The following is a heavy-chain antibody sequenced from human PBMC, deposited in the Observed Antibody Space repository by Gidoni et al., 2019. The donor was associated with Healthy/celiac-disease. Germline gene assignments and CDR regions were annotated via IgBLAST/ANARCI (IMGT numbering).Heavy chain of an antibody. CDR3: ARGLTIFGVVSKGDY. CDR2: INHSGST. Sequence: QVQLQQWGAGLLKPSETLSLTCAVYGGSFSGYYWSWIRQPPGKGLEWIGEINHSGSTNYNPSLKSRVTISVDTSKNQFSLKLSSVTAADTAVYYCARGLTIFGVVSKGDYWGQGTLVTVSS. V-gene: IGHV4-34*01. J-gene: IGHJ4*02. D-gene: IGHD3-3*01. CDR1: GGSFSGYY.